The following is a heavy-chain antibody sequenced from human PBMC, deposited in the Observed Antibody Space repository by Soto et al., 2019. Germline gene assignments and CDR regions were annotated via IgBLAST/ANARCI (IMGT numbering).Heavy chain of an antibody. D-gene: IGHD5-18*01. Sequence: QVQLVQSGTEVKKPGASVQVSCKASGYPFRTYGITWVRQAPGQGLEWMGWITIYNNNTNYAQKFQGRVTMTADTSTNTAYMELRSLRSDDTAVYYCARVIQLRFDPWGQGTLVTVSS. J-gene: IGHJ5*02. CDR3: ARVIQLRFDP. CDR1: GYPFRTYG. CDR2: ITIYNNNT. V-gene: IGHV1-18*01.